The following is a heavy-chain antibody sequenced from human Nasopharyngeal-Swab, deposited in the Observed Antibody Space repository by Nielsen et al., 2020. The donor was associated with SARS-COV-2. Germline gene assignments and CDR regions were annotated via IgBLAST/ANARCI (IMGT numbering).Heavy chain of an antibody. Sequence: GGSLRLSCAASGFIFSTYAMHWVRQAPGKGLEWVANIKQDGSEKYYVDSVKGRFTISRDNAKNSLYLQMNSLRAEDTAVYYCASLSSSSWFFDYWGQGTLVTVSS. CDR2: IKQDGSEK. J-gene: IGHJ4*02. CDR3: ASLSSSSWFFDY. CDR1: GFIFSTYA. V-gene: IGHV3-7*01. D-gene: IGHD6-13*01.